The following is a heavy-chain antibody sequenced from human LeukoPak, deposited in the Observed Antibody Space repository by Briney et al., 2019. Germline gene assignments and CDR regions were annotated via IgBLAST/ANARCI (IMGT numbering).Heavy chain of an antibody. Sequence: GGSLRLSCAASGFTVSSNYMSWVRQAPGKGLEWVSVIYSGGSTYYADSVKGGFTISRGNSKNTLYLQMTSLRAEDTALYYCAKGDIEMATRITDAFDIWGQGTMVTVSS. D-gene: IGHD5-24*01. V-gene: IGHV3-53*05. CDR3: AKGDIEMATRITDAFDI. J-gene: IGHJ3*02. CDR1: GFTVSSNY. CDR2: IYSGGST.